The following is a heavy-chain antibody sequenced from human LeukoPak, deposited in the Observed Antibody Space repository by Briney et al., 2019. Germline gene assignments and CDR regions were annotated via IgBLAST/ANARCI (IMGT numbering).Heavy chain of an antibody. V-gene: IGHV3-21*01. CDR2: ISSSSSYI. CDR1: GFTFSSYS. D-gene: IGHD3-10*01. CDR3: ARGGSGSPNFDY. J-gene: IGHJ4*02. Sequence: GGSLRLSCAASGFTFSSYSMNWLRQAPGKGLEWVSPISSSSSYIYYADSVKGRFTISRDNAKNSLYLQMNSLRAEDTAVYYCARGGSGSPNFDYWGQGTLVTVSS.